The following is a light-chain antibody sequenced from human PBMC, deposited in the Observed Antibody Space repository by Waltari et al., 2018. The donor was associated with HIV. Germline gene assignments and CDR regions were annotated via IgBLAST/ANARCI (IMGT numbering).Light chain of an antibody. J-gene: IGLJ2*01. V-gene: IGLV6-57*01. CDR1: RGTIASNY. Sequence: NFMLAQPHSVSESPGKTVTISCTRSRGTIASNYVQWYQQRPGSSPTAVIYEYNQRPSGVPDRFSGSIDSSSNSASLTISGLKTEDEADYYCQSYDDSNVVFGGGTKLTVL. CDR2: EYN. CDR3: QSYDDSNVV.